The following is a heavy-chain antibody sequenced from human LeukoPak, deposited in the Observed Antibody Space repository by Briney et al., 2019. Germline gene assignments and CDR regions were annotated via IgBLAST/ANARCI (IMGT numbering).Heavy chain of an antibody. V-gene: IGHV5-51*01. D-gene: IGHD3-10*01. CDR3: ASSLGEEFAESYNYYIDV. CDR2: IYPGDSDT. Sequence: GESLKISCKASGYNFTTYWIGWVRQMPGKGLEWMGIIYPGDSDTTYSPSFQGQVTISADKSVSTAYLHWSSLKASDTAMYYCASSLGEEFAESYNYYIDVWGKGTTVTVSS. CDR1: GYNFTTYW. J-gene: IGHJ6*03.